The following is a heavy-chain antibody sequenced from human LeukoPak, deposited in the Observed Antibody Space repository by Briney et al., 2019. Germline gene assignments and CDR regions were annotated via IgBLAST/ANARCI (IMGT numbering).Heavy chain of an antibody. D-gene: IGHD3-22*01. Sequence: ASVKVSCKASGYTFTGYYMHRVRQAPGQGLEWMGWINPNSGGTNYAQKFQGWVTMTRDTSISTAYMELSRLRSDDTAVYYCARPSYYYDSSGYSGFQHWGQGTLVTVSS. CDR1: GYTFTGYY. J-gene: IGHJ1*01. V-gene: IGHV1-2*04. CDR2: INPNSGGT. CDR3: ARPSYYYDSSGYSGFQH.